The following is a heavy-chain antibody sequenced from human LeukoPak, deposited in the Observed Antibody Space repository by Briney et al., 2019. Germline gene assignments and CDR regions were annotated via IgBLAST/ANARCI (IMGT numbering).Heavy chain of an antibody. V-gene: IGHV1-46*01. J-gene: IGHJ4*02. Sequence: ASVRVSCKASGYSFTNYYMHWVRQAPGQGLEWMGMVNPSGGSTTYAQKFQGRVTMTRDMSTSTVYMELSSLTSEDTAVYYCARVQPSGSYYKNWGQGTLVTVSS. CDR3: ARVQPSGSYYKN. CDR2: VNPSGGST. CDR1: GYSFTNYY. D-gene: IGHD3-10*01.